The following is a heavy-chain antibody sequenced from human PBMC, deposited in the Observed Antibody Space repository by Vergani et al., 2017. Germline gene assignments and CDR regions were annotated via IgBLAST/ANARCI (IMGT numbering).Heavy chain of an antibody. V-gene: IGHV4-30-4*01. J-gene: IGHJ2*01. CDR1: GGSISSGDYY. Sequence: QVQLQESGPGLVKPSQTLSLTCTVSGGSISSGDYYWSWIRQPPGKGLEWIGYIYYSGSTYYNPSLKSRVTISVETSKNQFSLKLSSVTAAATAVYYCARSGYSYGSHWYFDLWGRGTLVTVSS. CDR2: IYYSGST. D-gene: IGHD5-18*01. CDR3: ARSGYSYGSHWYFDL.